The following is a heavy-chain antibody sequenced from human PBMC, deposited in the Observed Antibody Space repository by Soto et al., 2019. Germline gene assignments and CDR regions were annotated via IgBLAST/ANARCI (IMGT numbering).Heavy chain of an antibody. Sequence: SGPTLVNPTQTLTLTCTFSGFSLSTSGGGVGWIRQPPGKALEWLALIYWNDDKRYSPSLKSRLTITKDTSKNQVVLTMTNMDPVDTATYYCAHRSHVLRFLEWFPFGMDVWGQGTTVTVSS. D-gene: IGHD3-3*01. CDR2: IYWNDDK. J-gene: IGHJ6*02. CDR3: AHRSHVLRFLEWFPFGMDV. CDR1: GFSLSTSGGG. V-gene: IGHV2-5*01.